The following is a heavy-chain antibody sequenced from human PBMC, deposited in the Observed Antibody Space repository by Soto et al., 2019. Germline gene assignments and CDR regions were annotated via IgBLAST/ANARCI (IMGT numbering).Heavy chain of an antibody. CDR3: ARDPHSNQYYYYYYGMDV. D-gene: IGHD4-4*01. J-gene: IGHJ6*02. Sequence: ASVKVSCKASGYTFTGYYMHWVRQAPGQGLEWMGWINPNSGGTNYAQKFQGWVTMTRDTSISTAYMELSRLRSDDMAVYYCARDPHSNQYYYYYYGMDVWGQGTTVTVSS. CDR2: INPNSGGT. V-gene: IGHV1-2*04. CDR1: GYTFTGYY.